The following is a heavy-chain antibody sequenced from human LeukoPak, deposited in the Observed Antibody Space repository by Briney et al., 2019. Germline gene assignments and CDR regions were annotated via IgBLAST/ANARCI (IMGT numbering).Heavy chain of an antibody. CDR3: ARAKAPYSSTILFDY. J-gene: IGHJ4*02. CDR1: GGSISSSSYY. V-gene: IGHV4-39*07. CDR2: IYYSGST. Sequence: SETLSLTCTVSGGSISSSSYYWGWIRQPPGKGLEWIGSIYYSGSTYYNPSLKSRVTISVDTSKNQFSLKLSSVTAADTAVYYCARAKAPYSSTILFDYWGQGTLVTVSS. D-gene: IGHD2-2*01.